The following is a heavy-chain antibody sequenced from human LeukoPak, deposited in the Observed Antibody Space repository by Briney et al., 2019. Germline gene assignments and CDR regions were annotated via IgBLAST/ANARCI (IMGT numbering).Heavy chain of an antibody. V-gene: IGHV1-69*01. J-gene: IGHJ3*02. CDR3: ARVQSRGYCSSTSCSEAFDI. CDR2: IIPIFGTA. Sequence: SVKVSCKASGGTFSSYAISWVRQAPGQGLEWMGGIIPIFGTANYAQKFQGRVTITADESTSTAYMELSSLRSEDTAVYYCARVQSRGYCSSTSCSEAFDIWGQGTMVTVSS. CDR1: GGTFSSYA. D-gene: IGHD2-2*01.